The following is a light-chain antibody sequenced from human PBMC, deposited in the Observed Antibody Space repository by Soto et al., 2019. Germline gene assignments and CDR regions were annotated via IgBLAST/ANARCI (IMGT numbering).Light chain of an antibody. Sequence: EIVMTQSPAALSVSPGERATLSCRASQSVSSNLAWYQHKPGQAPRLLIYDVSTRATGIPARFSGSGSETEFILTISSLQSEDFAIYFCQQYNKGPQTFGQGTKVEIK. J-gene: IGKJ1*01. CDR2: DVS. CDR1: QSVSSN. V-gene: IGKV3-15*01. CDR3: QQYNKGPQT.